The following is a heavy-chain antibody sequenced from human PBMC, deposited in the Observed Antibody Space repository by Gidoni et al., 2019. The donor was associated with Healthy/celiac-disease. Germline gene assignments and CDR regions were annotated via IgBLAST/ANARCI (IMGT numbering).Heavy chain of an antibody. J-gene: IGHJ6*02. CDR3: TTEPYYDILTGWAYYYGMDV. D-gene: IGHD3-9*01. V-gene: IGHV3-15*01. CDR2: IKSKTDGGTT. Sequence: EVQLVESGGGLVKPGGSLRLSCAASGFTFSNAWMSWVRQAPGKGLEWVGRIKSKTDGGTTDYAAPVKGRFTISRDDSKNTLYLQMNSLKTEDTAVYYCTTEPYYDILTGWAYYYGMDVWGQGTTVTVSS. CDR1: GFTFSNAW.